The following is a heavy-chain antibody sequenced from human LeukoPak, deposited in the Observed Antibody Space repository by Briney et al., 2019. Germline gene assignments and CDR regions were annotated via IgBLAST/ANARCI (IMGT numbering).Heavy chain of an antibody. D-gene: IGHD2-2*01. CDR3: HFKYCSSSTCFYYFDY. CDR2: IYYSGIT. Sequence: PSETLSLTCTVSGGSISSSSHYWGWIRQPPGKGLEWTGSIYYSGITYYNPSLRSRVTISVDTSKNQFSLKLSSVTATDTAVYYCHFKYCSSSTCFYYFDYWGQGTLVTVSS. CDR1: GGSISSSSHY. V-gene: IGHV4-39*01. J-gene: IGHJ4*02.